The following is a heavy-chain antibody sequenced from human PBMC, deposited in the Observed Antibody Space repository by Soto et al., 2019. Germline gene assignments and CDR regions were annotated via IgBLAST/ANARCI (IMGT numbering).Heavy chain of an antibody. CDR1: GFAFIDDW. J-gene: IGHJ3*02. CDR2: VKSKSDGGTT. D-gene: IGHD3-10*01. CDR3: ATDPYYPEAFHI. V-gene: IGHV3-15*01. Sequence: GGSLRFSCAASGFAFIDDWIIFFRHSPGKGLEWVGRVKSKSDGGTTDYAAPVKGRFTISRDDSKNTLFLEMNSLKTEDTALYYCATDPYYPEAFHIWGQGTMVTVSS.